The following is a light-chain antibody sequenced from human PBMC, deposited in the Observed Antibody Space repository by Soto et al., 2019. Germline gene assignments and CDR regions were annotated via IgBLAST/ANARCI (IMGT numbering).Light chain of an antibody. Sequence: QSALTQPASVSGSPGQSITISCTGTSSDVGGYNYVSWYQQHPGKAPKLMIYDVSNRPSGVSNRCSGSKSGNTASLTISGLQAEDGADYYCRLYTSSSTVVFGGGTKLTGL. V-gene: IGLV2-14*01. CDR2: DVS. CDR1: SSDVGGYNY. J-gene: IGLJ2*01. CDR3: RLYTSSSTVV.